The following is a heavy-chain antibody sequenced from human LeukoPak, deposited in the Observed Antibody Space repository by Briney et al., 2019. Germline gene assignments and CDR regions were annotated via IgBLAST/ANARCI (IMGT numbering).Heavy chain of an antibody. CDR1: GYTLTELS. CDR3: ATATYCSGGSCYSAFDI. CDR2: FDPEDGET. V-gene: IGHV1-24*01. D-gene: IGHD2-15*01. J-gene: IGHJ3*02. Sequence: ASVKVSCKVSGYTLTELSMHWVRQAPGKGLEWMGGFDPEDGETIYAQKFQGRVTMTEDTSTDTAYMELSSLRSEDTAVYYCATATYCSGGSCYSAFDIWGQGTMVTVSS.